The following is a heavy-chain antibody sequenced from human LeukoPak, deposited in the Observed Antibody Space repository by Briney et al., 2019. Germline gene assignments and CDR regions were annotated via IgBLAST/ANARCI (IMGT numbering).Heavy chain of an antibody. V-gene: IGHV3-15*01. CDR2: IKSKTDGGTT. J-gene: IGHJ4*02. CDR3: TTDLGAWDYGGPTEVFDY. CDR1: GVTFSNAW. D-gene: IGHD4-23*01. Sequence: GGSLRLSCAASGVTFSNAWMSWVRQAPGKGREWVGRIKSKTDGGTTDYAAPVEGRFTISRDDSKNTLYLQMNSLKTEDTAVYYCTTDLGAWDYGGPTEVFDYWGQGTLVTVSS.